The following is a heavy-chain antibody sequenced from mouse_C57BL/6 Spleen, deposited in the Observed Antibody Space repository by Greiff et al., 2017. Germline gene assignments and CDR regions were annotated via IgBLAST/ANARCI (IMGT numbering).Heavy chain of an antibody. D-gene: IGHD2-4*01. CDR1: GYTFTDYE. J-gene: IGHJ1*03. Sequence: VQRVESGAELVRPGASVTLSCKASGYTFTDYEMHWVKQTPVHGLEWIGAIDPETGGTAYNQKFKGKAILTADKSSSTAYMELRSLTSEDSAVYYCTRDYDYDRYFDVWGTGTTVTVSS. CDR3: TRDYDYDRYFDV. CDR2: IDPETGGT. V-gene: IGHV1-15*01.